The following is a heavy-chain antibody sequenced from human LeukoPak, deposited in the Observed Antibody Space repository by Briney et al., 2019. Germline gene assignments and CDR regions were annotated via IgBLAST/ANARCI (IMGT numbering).Heavy chain of an antibody. CDR3: ATETNGRHYDY. J-gene: IGHJ4*02. CDR2: IGPTGSDR. CDR1: GFTFSSYA. Sequence: GGSLRLSCAASGFTFSSYAMSWVRQAPGKGLEWVASIGPTGSDRYHADSIKGRFTISRDNANNFLYLQMNSLRAEDTAVYYCATETNGRHYDYWGQGTLLSVSS. V-gene: IGHV3-21*06. D-gene: IGHD1-14*01.